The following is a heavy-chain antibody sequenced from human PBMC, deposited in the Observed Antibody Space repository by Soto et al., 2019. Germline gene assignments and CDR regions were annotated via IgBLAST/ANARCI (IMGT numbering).Heavy chain of an antibody. Sequence: EVQLVESGGGLVKPGGSLRLSCAASGFTFSNAWMSWVRQAPGKGLEWVGRIKSKTDGGTTDYAAPVKGRFTISRDDSKNTLYLQMNSLKTEDTDVYYCTTPLVRGAIPTWGQGTLVTVSS. CDR1: GFTFSNAW. V-gene: IGHV3-15*01. CDR2: IKSKTDGGTT. D-gene: IGHD3-10*01. J-gene: IGHJ5*02. CDR3: TTPLVRGAIPT.